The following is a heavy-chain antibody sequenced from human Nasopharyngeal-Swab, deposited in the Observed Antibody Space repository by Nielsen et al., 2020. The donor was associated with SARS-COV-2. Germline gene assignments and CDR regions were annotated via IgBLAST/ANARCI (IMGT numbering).Heavy chain of an antibody. D-gene: IGHD3-3*01. J-gene: IGHJ4*02. CDR2: INHSGST. Sequence: SETLSLTCAVYCRSFRGYYWSWIRKPPGKGLEWIGEINHSGSTNYNPSLKGRVTISVDTSKNQFSMKLSSVTAADTAVYYCAASLRITIFGVVIIGLPLDYWGQGTLVTVSS. CDR1: CRSFRGYY. V-gene: IGHV4-34*01. CDR3: AASLRITIFGVVIIGLPLDY.